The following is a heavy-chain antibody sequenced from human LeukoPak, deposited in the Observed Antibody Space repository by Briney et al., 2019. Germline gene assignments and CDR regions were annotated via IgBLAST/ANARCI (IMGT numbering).Heavy chain of an antibody. CDR1: GGSISSSSYY. D-gene: IGHD6-19*01. CDR2: IYYSGST. V-gene: IGHV4-39*01. CDR3: ARQRAVAGTY. J-gene: IGHJ4*02. Sequence: SETLSLTCTVSGGSISSSSYYWGWIRQPPGKGLEWIGSIYYSGSTYYNPSLKSRVTISVDTSMNQFSLKLSSVTAADTAVYYCARQRAVAGTYWGQGTLVTVSS.